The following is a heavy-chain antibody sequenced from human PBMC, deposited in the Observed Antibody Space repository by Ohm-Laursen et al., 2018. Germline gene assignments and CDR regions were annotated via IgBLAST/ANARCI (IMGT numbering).Heavy chain of an antibody. Sequence: SPRLSCSASGFTFSDYHMSWIRQAPGKGLEWVSYITSSGSTIYYADSVKGRFTISRDNAKNSLYLQMNSLRAEDTAVYYCARTATYATFDPWGQGTLVTVSS. CDR1: GFTFSDYH. V-gene: IGHV3-11*01. D-gene: IGHD3-16*01. CDR3: ARTATYATFDP. CDR2: ITSSGSTI. J-gene: IGHJ5*02.